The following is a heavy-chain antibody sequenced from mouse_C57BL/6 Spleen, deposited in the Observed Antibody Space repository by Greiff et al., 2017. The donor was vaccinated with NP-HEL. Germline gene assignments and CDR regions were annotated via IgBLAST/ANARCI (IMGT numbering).Heavy chain of an antibody. CDR1: GYSFTDYN. CDR2: INPNYGTT. J-gene: IGHJ4*01. V-gene: IGHV1-39*01. Sequence: EVQLQQSGPELVKPGASVKISCKASGYSFTDYNMNWVKQSNGKSLEWIGVINPNYGTTSYNQKFKGKATLTVDQSSSTAYLQLNSLTSEDSAVYYCERYLDYYGSSYNYAMDYWGQGTSVTVSS. CDR3: ERYLDYYGSSYNYAMDY. D-gene: IGHD1-1*01.